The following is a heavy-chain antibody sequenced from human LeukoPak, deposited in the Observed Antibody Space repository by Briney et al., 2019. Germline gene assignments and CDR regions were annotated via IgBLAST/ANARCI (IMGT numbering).Heavy chain of an antibody. CDR1: GFTFSSYA. CDR3: AKDAYYDFWSGYWGGYYYYYGMDV. D-gene: IGHD3-3*01. J-gene: IGHJ6*02. CDR2: ISGSGGST. Sequence: GGSLRLSCAASGFTFSSYAMSWVRQAPGKGLEWVSAISGSGGSTYYADSVKGRFTISRDNSKNTLYLQMNSLRAEDTAVYYCAKDAYYDFWSGYWGGYYYYYGMDVWGQGTTVTVSS. V-gene: IGHV3-23*01.